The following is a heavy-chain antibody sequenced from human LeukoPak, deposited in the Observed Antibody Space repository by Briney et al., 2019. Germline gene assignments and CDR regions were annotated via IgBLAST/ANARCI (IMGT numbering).Heavy chain of an antibody. Sequence: GASVKVSCKASGYTFTSYAMNWVRQAPGQGLEWMGWINTNTGNPTYAQGFTGRFVLSLDTSVSTAYLQISSLKAEDTAVYYCARGRIVVVPAAMPAHYYYYMDVWGKGTTVTVSS. V-gene: IGHV7-4-1*02. CDR2: INTNTGNP. J-gene: IGHJ6*03. CDR1: GYTFTSYA. D-gene: IGHD2-2*01. CDR3: ARGRIVVVPAAMPAHYYYYMDV.